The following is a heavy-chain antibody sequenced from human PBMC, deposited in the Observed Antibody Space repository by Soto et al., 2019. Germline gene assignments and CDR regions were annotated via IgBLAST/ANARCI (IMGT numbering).Heavy chain of an antibody. CDR2: IYDSGST. CDR3: AREVIPLTTDWYFAL. J-gene: IGHJ2*01. D-gene: IGHD4-17*01. Sequence: QLQLRESGPGLVKPSETLSLTCTVSGGSISGGVGGLYYGSWIRQPPGKGLEWIGYIYDSGSTYYNPSLKSRVTISVDTSKSQFSLRLSSVSAADTAVYYCAREVIPLTTDWYFALWGRGTLVTVSS. CDR1: GGSISGGVGGLYY. V-gene: IGHV4-30-4*01.